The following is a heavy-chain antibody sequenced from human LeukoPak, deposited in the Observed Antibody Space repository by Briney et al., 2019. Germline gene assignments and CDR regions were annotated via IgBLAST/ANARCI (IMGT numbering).Heavy chain of an antibody. Sequence: GGSLRLSCAAPGFTFSSYEMNWVRQAPGKGLEWVSYISSSGSTIYYADSVKGRFTISRDNSKNTLYLQMNSLRAEDTAVYYCAKDQLPITMISEGDAFDIWGQGTMVTVSS. CDR1: GFTFSSYE. CDR3: AKDQLPITMISEGDAFDI. V-gene: IGHV3-48*03. J-gene: IGHJ3*02. CDR2: ISSSGSTI. D-gene: IGHD3-22*01.